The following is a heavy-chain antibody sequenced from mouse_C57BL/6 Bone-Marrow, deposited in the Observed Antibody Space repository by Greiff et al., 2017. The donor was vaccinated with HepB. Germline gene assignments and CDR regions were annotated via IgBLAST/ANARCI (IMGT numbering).Heavy chain of an antibody. V-gene: IGHV7-4*01. Sequence: EVQGVESGGGLVQPGASLRLSCAASGFTFNDYQMSWVRQAPGKAPEWLVLIRNKANGYTTEYTASVKGRFTISRDNSQNILYLQMNTLRAEDSATYYCVKAVSSGSSYTWFAYWGQGTLVTVSA. CDR1: GFTFNDYQ. CDR3: VKAVSSGSSYTWFAY. D-gene: IGHD1-1*01. CDR2: IRNKANGYTT. J-gene: IGHJ3*01.